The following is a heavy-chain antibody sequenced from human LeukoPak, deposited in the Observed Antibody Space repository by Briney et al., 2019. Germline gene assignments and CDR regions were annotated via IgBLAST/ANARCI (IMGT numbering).Heavy chain of an antibody. CDR1: GYSLLRYA. J-gene: IGHJ4*02. D-gene: IGHD5-18*01. CDR2: INARNGKT. Sequence: SSVNVSHMPFGYSLLRYAMHCVRQAPGQRREWMGWINARNGKTKYSQKFQDTGTITRDTCASTAYLELSRLSFEDTAVYYCASSLQLWTYYWGEGTLVSASS. CDR3: ASSLQLWTYY. V-gene: IGHV1-3*01.